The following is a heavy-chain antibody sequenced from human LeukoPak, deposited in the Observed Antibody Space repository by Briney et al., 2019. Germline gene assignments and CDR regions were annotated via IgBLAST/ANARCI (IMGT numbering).Heavy chain of an antibody. D-gene: IGHD3-22*01. CDR2: INSDGSST. CDR3: ARGAKDDSSGYLNY. Sequence: PGGSLRLSCAASGFTFSSYWMHWVRQAPGKGLVWVSRINSDGSSTSYADSVKGRFTISRDNAKNTLYLQMNSLRAEDAAVYYCARGAKDDSSGYLNYWGQGTLVTVSS. CDR1: GFTFSSYW. J-gene: IGHJ4*02. V-gene: IGHV3-74*01.